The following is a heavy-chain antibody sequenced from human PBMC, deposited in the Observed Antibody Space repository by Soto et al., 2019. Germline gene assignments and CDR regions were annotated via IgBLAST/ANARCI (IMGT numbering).Heavy chain of an antibody. CDR2: IYYSGST. V-gene: IGHV4-59*01. D-gene: IGHD3-16*01. J-gene: IGHJ6*03. CDR3: ARATSRGKYYYYYYMDV. Sequence: SRTRALPCPLSGCRISSYSPILIRPPPGKGLEWIGYIYYSGSTNYNPSLKSRVTISVDTSKNQFSLKLSSVTAADTAVYYCARATSRGKYYYYYYMDVWGKGTTVTVSS. CDR1: GCRISSYS.